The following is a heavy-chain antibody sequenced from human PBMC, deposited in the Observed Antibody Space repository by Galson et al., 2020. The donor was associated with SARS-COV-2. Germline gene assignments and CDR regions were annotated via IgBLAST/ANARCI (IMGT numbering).Heavy chain of an antibody. J-gene: IGHJ4*02. CDR1: GYSFTSYW. V-gene: IGHV5-10-1*01. CDR2: IDPSDSYT. Sequence: HGESLKISCKGSGYSFTSYWISWVRQMPGKGLEWMGRIDPSDSYTNSSPSFQGHVTISADKSISTAYLQWSSLKASDTAMYYCARFSWGSGNFDYWGQGTLVTVSS. CDR3: ARFSWGSGNFDY. D-gene: IGHD3-16*01.